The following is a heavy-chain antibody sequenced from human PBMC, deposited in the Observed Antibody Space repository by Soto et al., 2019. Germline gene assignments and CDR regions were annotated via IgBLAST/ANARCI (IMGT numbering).Heavy chain of an antibody. CDR3: AKDTIAVAPTFDY. D-gene: IGHD6-19*01. J-gene: IGHJ4*02. CDR2: ISYDGSNK. Sequence: QVQLVESGGGVVQPGRSLRLSCAASGFTFSSYGMHWVRQAPGKGLEWVAVISYDGSNKYYADSVKGRFTISRDNSKNPLYLQMNSLRAEDTAVDDCAKDTIAVAPTFDYWGQGTLVTVSS. V-gene: IGHV3-30*18. CDR1: GFTFSSYG.